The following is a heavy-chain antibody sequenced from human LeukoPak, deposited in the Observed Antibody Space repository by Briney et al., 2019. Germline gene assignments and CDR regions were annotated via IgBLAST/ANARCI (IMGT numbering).Heavy chain of an antibody. J-gene: IGHJ6*02. CDR2: IYYSGST. D-gene: IGHD3-10*01. CDR3: ARHADVLLWFGESPGGMDV. CDR1: GGSISSYY. Sequence: SETLSLTCTVSGGSISSYYWSWIRQPPGKGLEWIGYIYYSGSTNDNPAHKSRVTIPVDTSKNQFSLKLSSVTAADTAVYYCARHADVLLWFGESPGGMDVWGQGTTVTVSS. V-gene: IGHV4-59*08.